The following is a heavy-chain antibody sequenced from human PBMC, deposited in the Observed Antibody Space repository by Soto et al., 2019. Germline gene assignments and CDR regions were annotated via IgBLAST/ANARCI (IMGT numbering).Heavy chain of an antibody. CDR2: ISWNSGSI. CDR3: AKDIGYYDSSGYLGRNQFDY. J-gene: IGHJ4*02. D-gene: IGHD3-22*01. V-gene: IGHV3-9*01. CDR1: GFTFDEYA. Sequence: EVQLVESGGGLVQPGRSLRLSCAASGFTFDEYAMHWVRQAPGKGLEWVSGISWNSGSIGYADSVKGRFTISRDNAKNSLYLQMNSLRAEDTALYYCAKDIGYYDSSGYLGRNQFDYWGQGTLVTVSS.